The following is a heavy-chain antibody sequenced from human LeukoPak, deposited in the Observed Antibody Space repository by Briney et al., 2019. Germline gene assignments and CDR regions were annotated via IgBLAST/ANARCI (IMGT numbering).Heavy chain of an antibody. D-gene: IGHD3-22*01. CDR3: ARTRPYYYDSSGYYVLGAFDI. J-gene: IGHJ3*02. CDR2: IIPIFGTA. Sequence: ASVKVSCKASGGTFSSYAISWVRQAPGQGLEWMGGIIPIFGTANYAQKFQGRVTITADKSTSTAYMELRSLRSDDTAVYYCARTRPYYYDSSGYYVLGAFDIWGQGTMVTVSS. CDR1: GGTFSSYA. V-gene: IGHV1-69*06.